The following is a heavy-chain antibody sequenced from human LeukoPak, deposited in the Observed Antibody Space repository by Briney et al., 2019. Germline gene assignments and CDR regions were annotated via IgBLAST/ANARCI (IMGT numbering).Heavy chain of an antibody. CDR1: GGSITNYY. V-gene: IGHV4-59*08. D-gene: IGHD3-9*01. CDR3: ARLPVYYDILTGYPLGQFDY. Sequence: PSETLSLTCTVSGGSITNYYWSWIRQPPGKGLEWIGYIYFSGSTNYSPSLKSRVTISVDTSKNQFSLKLSSVTAADTAVYYCARLPVYYDILTGYPLGQFDYWGQGTLVTVSS. CDR2: IYFSGST. J-gene: IGHJ4*02.